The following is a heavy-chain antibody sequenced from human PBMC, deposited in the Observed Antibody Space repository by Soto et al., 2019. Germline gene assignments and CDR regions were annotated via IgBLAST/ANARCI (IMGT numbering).Heavy chain of an antibody. CDR1: GYTFTSYG. CDR2: ISAYNGNT. CDR3: AREGWSSGWYGSAFDI. D-gene: IGHD6-19*01. J-gene: IGHJ3*02. V-gene: IGHV1-18*01. Sequence: ASVKGSCKASGYTFTSYGISWVRQAPGQGLEWMGWISAYNGNTNYAQKLQGRVTMTTDTSTSTAYMELRSLRSDDTAVYYCAREGWSSGWYGSAFDIWGQGTMVTVSS.